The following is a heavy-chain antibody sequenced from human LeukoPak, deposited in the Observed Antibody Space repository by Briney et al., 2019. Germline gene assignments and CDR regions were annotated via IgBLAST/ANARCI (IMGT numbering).Heavy chain of an antibody. D-gene: IGHD2-2*01. Sequence: PGGSLRLSCAASGFTFSSYAMSWVRQAPGKGLEWVSAISGSGGSTYYADSVKGRFTISRDNSKNTLYLQMNSLRAEDTAVYYCAKVQYIVVVPAALQNAFDIWGQGTMVTVSS. J-gene: IGHJ3*02. CDR3: AKVQYIVVVPAALQNAFDI. V-gene: IGHV3-23*01. CDR1: GFTFSSYA. CDR2: ISGSGGST.